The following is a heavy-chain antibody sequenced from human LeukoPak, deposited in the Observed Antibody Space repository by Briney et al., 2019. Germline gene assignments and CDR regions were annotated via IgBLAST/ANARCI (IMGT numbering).Heavy chain of an antibody. V-gene: IGHV4-59*01. CDR1: GGSISSYY. CDR3: AREGSSSGQDYYYYYMDV. CDR2: IYYSGST. J-gene: IGHJ6*03. Sequence: SETLSLTCTVSGGSISSYYWSWIRQPPGKGLEWIGYIYYSGSTNYNPSLKSRVTISVDTSNNQFSLKLSSVTAADTAVYYCAREGSSSGQDYYYYYMDVWGKGTTVTVSS. D-gene: IGHD6-6*01.